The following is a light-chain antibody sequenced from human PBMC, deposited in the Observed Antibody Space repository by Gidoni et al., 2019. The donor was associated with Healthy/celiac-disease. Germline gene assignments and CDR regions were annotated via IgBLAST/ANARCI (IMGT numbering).Light chain of an antibody. Sequence: EIVLTQSPATLSVSPGESATLSCRASQSVSSNLAWYQQKPGQAPRLLIYGASTRATGIPARFSGSGAGREFTLTISSLQSEDVAVYYCQQYNNWPPFTFGPGTKVDIK. J-gene: IGKJ3*01. CDR2: GAS. V-gene: IGKV3-15*01. CDR3: QQYNNWPPFT. CDR1: QSVSSN.